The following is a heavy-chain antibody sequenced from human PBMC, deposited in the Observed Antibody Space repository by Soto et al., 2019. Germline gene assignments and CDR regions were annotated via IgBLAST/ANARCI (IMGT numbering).Heavy chain of an antibody. D-gene: IGHD2-21*02. V-gene: IGHV4-4*02. Sequence: SETLSLTCAVSGGSISSSNWWSWVRQPPGKGLEWIGEIYHSGSTNYNPSLKSRVTISVDKSKNQFSLKLSSVTAADTAVYYCASSVVVTANGAPHAFDIWGQGTMVTVSS. CDR3: ASSVVVTANGAPHAFDI. CDR1: GGSISSSNW. J-gene: IGHJ3*02. CDR2: IYHSGST.